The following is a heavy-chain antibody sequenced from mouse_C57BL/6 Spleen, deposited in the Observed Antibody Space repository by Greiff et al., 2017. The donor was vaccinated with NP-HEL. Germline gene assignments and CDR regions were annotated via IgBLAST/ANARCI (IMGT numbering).Heavy chain of an antibody. CDR1: GYTFTSYW. Sequence: QVQLQQPGAELVRPGTSVKLSCKASGYTFTSYWMHWVKQRPGQGLEWIGVIDPSDSYTNYNQKFKGKATLTVDTSSSTAYMQLSSLTSEDSAVYYCARWRGSSCGYFDVWGTGTTVTVSA. V-gene: IGHV1-59*01. CDR2: IDPSDSYT. CDR3: ARWRGSSCGYFDV. D-gene: IGHD1-1*01. J-gene: IGHJ1*03.